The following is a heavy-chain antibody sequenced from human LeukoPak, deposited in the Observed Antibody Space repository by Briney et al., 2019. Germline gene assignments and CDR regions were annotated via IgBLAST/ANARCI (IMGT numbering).Heavy chain of an antibody. CDR2: IYTSGST. CDR3: ARGPYSGSYLRFDP. Sequence: SETLSLTCTVSGGSISSGSYYWSWIRQPAGKGLEWIGRIYTSGSTNYNPSLKSRVTISVDTSKNQFSLKLSSVTAADTAVYYCARGPYSGSYLRFDPWGQGTLVTVSS. CDR1: GGSISSGSYY. D-gene: IGHD1-26*01. V-gene: IGHV4-61*02. J-gene: IGHJ5*02.